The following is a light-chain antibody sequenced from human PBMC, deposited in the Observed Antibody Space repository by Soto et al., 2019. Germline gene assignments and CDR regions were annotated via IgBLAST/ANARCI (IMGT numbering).Light chain of an antibody. CDR2: GAS. J-gene: IGKJ3*01. V-gene: IGKV3-20*01. Sequence: EIVLTQSPGTLSLSQGERATLSCRASQSVSSSYLVWYQQKPGQAPRLLIYGASSRATGIPDRFSGSGSGTDFTLTISRLEPEDFAVYYCQQYGSSPITFGPGTKVDIK. CDR3: QQYGSSPIT. CDR1: QSVSSSY.